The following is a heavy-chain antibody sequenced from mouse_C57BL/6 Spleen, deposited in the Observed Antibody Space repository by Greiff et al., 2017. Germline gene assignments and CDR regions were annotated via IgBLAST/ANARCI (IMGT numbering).Heavy chain of an antibody. V-gene: IGHV1-54*01. Sequence: QVQLQQSGAELVRPGTSVKVSCKASGYAFTNYLIEWVKQRPGQGLEWIGVINPGSGGTNYNEKFKGKATLTADKSSSTAYMQLSSLTSEDSAVYFCARENDYYGSSPYYAMDYWGQGTSVTVSS. CDR1: GYAFTNYL. J-gene: IGHJ4*01. CDR3: ARENDYYGSSPYYAMDY. CDR2: INPGSGGT. D-gene: IGHD1-1*01.